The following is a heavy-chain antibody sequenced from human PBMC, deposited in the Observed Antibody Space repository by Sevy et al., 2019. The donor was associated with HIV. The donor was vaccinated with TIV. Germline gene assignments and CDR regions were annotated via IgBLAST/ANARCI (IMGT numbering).Heavy chain of an antibody. CDR3: AKDGGSGGSCYEH. CDR2: ISGSGGST. CDR1: GFTFSSYA. D-gene: IGHD2-15*01. V-gene: IGHV3-23*01. J-gene: IGHJ4*02. Sequence: GGSLRLSCAASGFTFSSYAMSWVRQAPGKGLEWVSAISGSGGSTYYADSVKGRFTISTDNSKNTLYLQMNSLRAEDTAVFYCAKDGGSGGSCYEHWGQGTLVTVSS.